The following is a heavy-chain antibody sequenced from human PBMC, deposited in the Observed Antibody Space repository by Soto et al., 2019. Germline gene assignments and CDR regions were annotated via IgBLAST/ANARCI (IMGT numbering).Heavy chain of an antibody. V-gene: IGHV1-8*01. CDR1: GYTFTSYD. Sequence: ASVKVSCKASGYTFTSYDINWVRQATGQWLEWMGWMNPNSGNTGYAQKFQGRVTMTRNTSISTAYMELSSLRSEDTAVYYCARSRWWVRGVRRGGESCFDPWGQGTLVTVSS. J-gene: IGHJ5*02. CDR3: ARSRWWVRGVRRGGESCFDP. D-gene: IGHD3-10*01. CDR2: MNPNSGNT.